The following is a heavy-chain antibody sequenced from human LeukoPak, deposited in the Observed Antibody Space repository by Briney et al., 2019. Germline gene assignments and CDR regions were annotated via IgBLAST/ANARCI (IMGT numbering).Heavy chain of an antibody. Sequence: GGSLRLSCAASGFTFSSYSMNWVRQAPGKGLEWVSYISSSSSTIYYADSVKGRFTISRDNAKNSLYLQMNSLRAEDTAVCYCARALSGSRAEYFQHWGQGTLVTVSS. D-gene: IGHD3-10*01. V-gene: IGHV3-48*01. CDR1: GFTFSSYS. J-gene: IGHJ1*01. CDR3: ARALSGSRAEYFQH. CDR2: ISSSSSTI.